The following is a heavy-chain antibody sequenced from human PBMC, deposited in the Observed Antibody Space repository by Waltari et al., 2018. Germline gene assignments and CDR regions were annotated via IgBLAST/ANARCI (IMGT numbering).Heavy chain of an antibody. Sequence: EVQLVESGGGLVQPGGSLRLSCAASGFPFSSYGMRWVRQAPGKGLVLVSDIKTDGSATNYADSVKGRFTISRDNAKNTLFLQMNSLTAEDTAVYYCARGGYYAMDVWGQGTTVTVSS. D-gene: IGHD3-16*01. V-gene: IGHV3-74*01. CDR3: ARGGYYAMDV. CDR1: GFPFSSYG. J-gene: IGHJ6*02. CDR2: IKTDGSAT.